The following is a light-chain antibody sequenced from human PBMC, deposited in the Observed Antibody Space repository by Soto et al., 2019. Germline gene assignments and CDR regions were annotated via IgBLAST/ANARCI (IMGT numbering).Light chain of an antibody. CDR3: CSYAGSTTVV. V-gene: IGLV2-23*01. J-gene: IGLJ2*01. CDR2: EDN. Sequence: QSALTQPASVSGSPGQSITISCTGTSSDVGNYNLISWYQHHPGKAPKLLIYEDNKRPSGVSNRFSGSKSGNTASLTISGLQAEDEADYYCCSYAGSTTVVFGGGTKVTVL. CDR1: SSDVGNYNL.